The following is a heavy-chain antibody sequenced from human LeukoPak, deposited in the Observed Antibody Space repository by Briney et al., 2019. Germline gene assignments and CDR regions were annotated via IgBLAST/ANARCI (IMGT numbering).Heavy chain of an antibody. J-gene: IGHJ4*02. Sequence: ASVKVSCKASGYTFTSYGISWVRQAPGQGLEWMGWISAYNGNTNYAQKLQGRVTMTTDTSTSTAYMELRSLRSDDTAVYYCARELGYCSSTSCYYWDYWGQGTLVTVSS. CDR1: GYTFTSYG. CDR2: ISAYNGNT. V-gene: IGHV1-18*01. CDR3: ARELGYCSSTSCYYWDY. D-gene: IGHD2-2*01.